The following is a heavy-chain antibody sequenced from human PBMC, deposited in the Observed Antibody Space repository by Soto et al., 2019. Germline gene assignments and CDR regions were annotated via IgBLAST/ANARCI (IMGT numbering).Heavy chain of an antibody. CDR1: GFTFSSYG. J-gene: IGHJ4*02. V-gene: IGHV3-30*03. CDR3: ATDPDSAADRDSYDSSGYYLAY. Sequence: QVQLVESGGGVVQPGRSLRLSCAASGFTFSSYGMHWVRQAPGKGLEWVAVISYDGSNKYYADSVKGRFTISRDNSKNTLYLQMTSLRAEDTAVYYCATDPDSAADRDSYDSSGYYLAYWGQGTLVTVSS. D-gene: IGHD3-22*01. CDR2: ISYDGSNK.